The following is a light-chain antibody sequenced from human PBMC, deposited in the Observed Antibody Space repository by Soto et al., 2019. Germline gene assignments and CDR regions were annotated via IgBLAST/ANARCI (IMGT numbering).Light chain of an antibody. J-gene: IGKJ1*01. V-gene: IGKV3-15*01. CDR2: GAS. Sequence: ETVMTQSVATMSVSPVDRDTIYCSSSQSVSSNLAWYQQRPGQAPRLLIYGASTRATGIPARFSGSGSGTEFTLTISSLQSEDFAVYYCQQYNKWPPETFGQGTKVDIK. CDR3: QQYNKWPPET. CDR1: QSVSSN.